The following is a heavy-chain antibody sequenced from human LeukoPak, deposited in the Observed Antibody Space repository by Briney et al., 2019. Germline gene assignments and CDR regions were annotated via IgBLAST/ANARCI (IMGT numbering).Heavy chain of an antibody. J-gene: IGHJ6*03. D-gene: IGHD3-3*01. V-gene: IGHV1-8*03. CDR2: MNPNSGNT. CDR1: GYTFTSYD. CDR3: ARAQFYDFWTHYYYMDV. Sequence: ASVKVSCKASGYTFTSYDINWVRQATGQGLEWMGWMNPNSGNTGYAQKFQGRVTITRNTSISIAYMELSSLRSEDTAVYYCARAQFYDFWTHYYYMDVWGKGTTVTVSS.